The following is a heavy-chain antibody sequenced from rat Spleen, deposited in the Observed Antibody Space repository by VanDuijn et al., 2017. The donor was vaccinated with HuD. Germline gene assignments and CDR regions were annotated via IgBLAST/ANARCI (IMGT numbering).Heavy chain of an antibody. D-gene: IGHD1-7*01. CDR1: GFTFNNYW. CDR3: ANGWVYY. V-gene: IGHV5-31*01. CDR2: ISYDGRRN. J-gene: IGHJ2*01. Sequence: EVQLVESGGGLVQPGRSLKLSCVASGFTFNNYWMTWIRQAPGKGLEWVATISYDGRRNYYRDSVKGRFTISRDNAKSTLYLQMDSLRSEDTATYYCANGWVYYWGQGVMVTVSS.